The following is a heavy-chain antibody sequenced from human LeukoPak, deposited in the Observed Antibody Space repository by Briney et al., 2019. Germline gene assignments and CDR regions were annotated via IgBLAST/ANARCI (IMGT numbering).Heavy chain of an antibody. V-gene: IGHV1-2*05. CDR2: INPNTGVT. Sequence: ASVKVSCKASGYSFTVYYIHWVRQAPGQGLEWMGRINPNTGVTDYAQKFQGRVTVTRDTSIGTVSMDLRLRSDDTVVYYCARGSRGGGYEAFDFWGQGTQVTVSS. J-gene: IGHJ4*02. CDR3: ARGSRGGGYEAFDF. CDR1: GYSFTVYY. D-gene: IGHD5-12*01.